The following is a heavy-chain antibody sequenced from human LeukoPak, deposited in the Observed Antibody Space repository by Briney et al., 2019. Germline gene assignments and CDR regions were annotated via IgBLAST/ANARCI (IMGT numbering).Heavy chain of an antibody. CDR1: VYTFTSYG. Sequence: ASVTVSCTASVYTFTSYGISWVRQAPGQGLEWMGWISAYNGNTNYAQKLQGRVTMTTDTSTSTAYMELRSLRSDDTAVYYCARDTPYCSSTSCPGWFDPWGQGTLVTVSS. V-gene: IGHV1-18*01. CDR2: ISAYNGNT. J-gene: IGHJ5*02. D-gene: IGHD2-2*01. CDR3: ARDTPYCSSTSCPGWFDP.